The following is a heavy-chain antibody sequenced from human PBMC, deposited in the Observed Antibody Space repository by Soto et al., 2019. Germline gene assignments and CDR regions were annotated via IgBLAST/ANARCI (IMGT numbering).Heavy chain of an antibody. Sequence: QVQLVESGGGVVQPGRSLRLSCAASGFTFSSYGMHWVRQAPGKGLEWVAVIWYDGSNKYYADSVKGRFTISRDNSKNTLYLQMNSLRAEDTAVYYGARDERDSGSLDYWGQGTLVTVSS. J-gene: IGHJ4*02. CDR1: GFTFSSYG. CDR3: ARDERDSGSLDY. D-gene: IGHD3-10*01. CDR2: IWYDGSNK. V-gene: IGHV3-33*01.